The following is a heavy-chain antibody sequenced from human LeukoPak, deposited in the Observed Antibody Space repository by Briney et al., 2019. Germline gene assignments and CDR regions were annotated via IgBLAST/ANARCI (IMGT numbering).Heavy chain of an antibody. CDR3: ARDRSVSAVGI. CDR2: IYYSGST. V-gene: IGHV4-30-4*08. Sequence: SETLSLTCTVSGGSISSGDYYWSWIRQPPGKGLEGIGYIYYSGSTYYNPSLKSRVTISVDTSKNQFSLKLSSVTAADTAVYYCARDRSVSAVGIWGQGTMVTVSS. CDR1: GGSISSGDYY. J-gene: IGHJ3*02.